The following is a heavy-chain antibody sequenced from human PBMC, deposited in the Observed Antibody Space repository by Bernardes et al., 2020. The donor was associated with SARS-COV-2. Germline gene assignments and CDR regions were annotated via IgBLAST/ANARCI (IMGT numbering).Heavy chain of an antibody. CDR1: GFTFSSYA. CDR3: VAELLDAFDI. D-gene: IGHD1-26*01. Sequence: GGSLRLSCAASGFTFSSYAVHWVRQAPGKGLEWVAVISYDGSNKYYADSVKGRFTISRDNSKNTLYLQMNSLRAEDTAVYYCVAELLDAFDIWGQGTMVTVSS. CDR2: ISYDGSNK. J-gene: IGHJ3*02. V-gene: IGHV3-30-3*01.